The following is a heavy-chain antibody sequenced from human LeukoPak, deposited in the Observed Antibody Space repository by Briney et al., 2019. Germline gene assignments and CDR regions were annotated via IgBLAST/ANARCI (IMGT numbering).Heavy chain of an antibody. CDR2: INQDGSEK. D-gene: IGHD6-13*01. V-gene: IGHV3-7*01. CDR3: AREWQGGIAAAGTRIEGDY. Sequence: GGSLRLSCAVSGFSLSGYWMTWVRQAPGKGVEGVANINQDGSEKNYVDSVKGRFTISRDNAENSLFLQMNSLRVEDTAVYYCAREWQGGIAAAGTRIEGDYWGQGTLVAVSS. J-gene: IGHJ4*02. CDR1: GFSLSGYW.